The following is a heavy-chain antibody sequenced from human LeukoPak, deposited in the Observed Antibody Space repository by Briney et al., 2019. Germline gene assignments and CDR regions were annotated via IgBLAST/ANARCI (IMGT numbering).Heavy chain of an antibody. CDR3: ARVNYDVWSGYSFYHYYMDV. D-gene: IGHD3-3*01. V-gene: IGHV1-8*03. CDR1: GYAFTSYD. J-gene: IGHJ6*03. CDR2: MNPNSGNT. Sequence: ASVKVSCKASGYAFTSYDINWVRQATGQGLEWMGWMNPNSGNTGYAQKFQGRVTITRNTSISTVYMELSSLRSEDTAVYYCARVNYDVWSGYSFYHYYMDVWGRGTTVTVSS.